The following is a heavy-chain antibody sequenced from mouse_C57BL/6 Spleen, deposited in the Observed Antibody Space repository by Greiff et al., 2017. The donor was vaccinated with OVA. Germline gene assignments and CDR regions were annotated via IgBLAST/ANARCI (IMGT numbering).Heavy chain of an antibody. V-gene: IGHV1-59*01. D-gene: IGHD2-3*01. Sequence: VQLQQPGAELVRPGTSVKLSCKASGYTFTSYWMHWVKQRPGQGLEWIGVIDPSDSYTNYNQKFKGKATLTVDTSSSTAYMQLSSLTSEDSAVYYCARGILDGYAYAMDYWGQGTSVTVSS. CDR2: IDPSDSYT. J-gene: IGHJ4*01. CDR3: ARGILDGYAYAMDY. CDR1: GYTFTSYW.